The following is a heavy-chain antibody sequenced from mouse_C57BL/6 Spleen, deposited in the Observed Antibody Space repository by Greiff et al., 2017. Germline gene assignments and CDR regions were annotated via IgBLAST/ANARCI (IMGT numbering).Heavy chain of an antibody. V-gene: IGHV10-3*01. J-gene: IGHJ1*03. Sequence: EVQLVESGGGLVQPKGSLKLSCAASGFTFNTYAMHWVRPAPGKGLEWVARIRSKSSNYATYYADSVKDRFTISRDDSQSMLYLQMNNLKTEDTAMYYCVRSDYGSSYWYFDVWGTGTTVTVSS. CDR2: IRSKSSNYAT. D-gene: IGHD1-1*01. CDR1: GFTFNTYA. CDR3: VRSDYGSSYWYFDV.